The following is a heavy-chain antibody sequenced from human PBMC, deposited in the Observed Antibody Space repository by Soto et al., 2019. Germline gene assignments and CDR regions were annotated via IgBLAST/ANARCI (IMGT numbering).Heavy chain of an antibody. Sequence: ASVKVSFKASGYTFTSYAMHWVRQAPGQRLEWMGWINAGNGNTKYSQKFQGRVTITRDTSASTAYMELSSLRSEDTAVYYCARAHYYDSSGYYPPAFDIWGQGTMVTVSS. CDR3: ARAHYYDSSGYYPPAFDI. J-gene: IGHJ3*02. V-gene: IGHV1-3*01. D-gene: IGHD3-22*01. CDR2: INAGNGNT. CDR1: GYTFTSYA.